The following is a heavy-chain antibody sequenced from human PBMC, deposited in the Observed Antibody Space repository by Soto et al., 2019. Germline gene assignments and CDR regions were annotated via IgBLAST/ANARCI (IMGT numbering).Heavy chain of an antibody. Sequence: QVQLVQSGPEVKKPGASVKVSCKTSGYTFTSYGIAWVRQAPGQGHEWMGWISTSKGNTNYAQKFQGRVTMTTDTSTSTAYMELRSLRSDDTAVCYCATRSPAFDFWGQGTLVTVSS. V-gene: IGHV1-18*01. CDR2: ISTSKGNT. J-gene: IGHJ4*02. CDR1: GYTFTSYG. CDR3: ATRSPAFDF.